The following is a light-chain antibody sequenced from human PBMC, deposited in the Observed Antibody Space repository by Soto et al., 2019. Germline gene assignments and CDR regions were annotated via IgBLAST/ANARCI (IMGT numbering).Light chain of an antibody. CDR1: MSNIGAGYD. CDR3: QSYGSSGVV. V-gene: IGLV1-40*01. Sequence: QSVLTQPPSVSGAPGQRVTISCTGSMSNIGAGYDVHWYQQLPGTAPKLLISANNNRPSGVPDRFSGSKSGTSASLAITGLQADDEADYYCQSYGSSGVVFGGGTKLPVL. J-gene: IGLJ2*01. CDR2: ANN.